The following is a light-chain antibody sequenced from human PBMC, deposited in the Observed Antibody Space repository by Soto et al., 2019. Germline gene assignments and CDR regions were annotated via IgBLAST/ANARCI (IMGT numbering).Light chain of an antibody. V-gene: IGKV1-5*01. CDR2: DAS. CDR1: QSFSSW. Sequence: DIQMTQSPYTLSASVGDRVTITCRASQSFSSWLAWYQQKPGEAPKLLIYDASSLQSGVPSRFSGSGSGTEFTLTISSLQPDDFATYYCQQYNSYSMYAFGQGTKLEIK. CDR3: QQYNSYSMYA. J-gene: IGKJ2*01.